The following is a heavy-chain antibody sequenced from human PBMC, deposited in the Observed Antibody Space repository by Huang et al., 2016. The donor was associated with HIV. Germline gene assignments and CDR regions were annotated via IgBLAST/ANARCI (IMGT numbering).Heavy chain of an antibody. D-gene: IGHD3-10*01. CDR3: ARGSAGVLWFGEM. CDR2: ISYDGSNQ. Sequence: QERLVESRGGVVQPGRSLRLSCAASGFTFSSYAMHWVRQAPGKVLEGVAVISYDGSNQHYVDSVKGRFTISRDNSKKMLYLQMNSLRMGDTAVYYCARGSAGVLWFGEMWGQGTLVTVSS. CDR1: GFTFSSYA. J-gene: IGHJ4*02. V-gene: IGHV3-30*04.